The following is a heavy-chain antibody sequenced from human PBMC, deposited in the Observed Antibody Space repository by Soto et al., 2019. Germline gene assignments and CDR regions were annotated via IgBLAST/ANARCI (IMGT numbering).Heavy chain of an antibody. J-gene: IGHJ4*02. CDR1: GASVISYY. V-gene: IGHV4-59*02. D-gene: IGHD3-16*01. Sequence: QVQLQESGPGVVKPSETLSLTCTVSGASVISYYWSWIRQPPGKGLEWIGYIYDSGNTNYNTSLKSPDTISVDKSKNQFSARLTVETGADTAGYSGAAAHRFWGQGTMVTVSS. CDR2: IYDSGNT. CDR3: AAAHRF.